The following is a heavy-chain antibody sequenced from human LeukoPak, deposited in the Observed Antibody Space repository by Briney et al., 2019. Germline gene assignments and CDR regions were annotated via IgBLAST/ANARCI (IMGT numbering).Heavy chain of an antibody. D-gene: IGHD2-2*01. Sequence: SETLSLTCAVYGGSFGGYYWSCIRQPPGKGLEWIGETNHSGSTNYNPSPKSRVTISVDTSKNQFSLKLSSVTAADTAVYYCARGSGIVVVPAATGGFVDYWGQGTLVTVSS. CDR2: TNHSGST. V-gene: IGHV4-34*01. CDR3: ARGSGIVVVPAATGGFVDY. CDR1: GGSFGGYY. J-gene: IGHJ4*02.